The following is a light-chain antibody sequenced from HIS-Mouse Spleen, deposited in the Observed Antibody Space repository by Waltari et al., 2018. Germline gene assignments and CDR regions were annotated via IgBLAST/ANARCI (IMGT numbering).Light chain of an antibody. Sequence: QSALTQPASVSGSPGQSITISCTRTSSDVGGNNCASWYQLHPGKAPKLMIYDVRNRPSGVSNRFSGSKSGNTASLTISGLQAEDEADYYCSSYTSSSFNVVFGGGTKLTVL. CDR2: DVR. CDR1: SSDVGGNNC. V-gene: IGLV2-14*03. J-gene: IGLJ2*01. CDR3: SSYTSSSFNVV.